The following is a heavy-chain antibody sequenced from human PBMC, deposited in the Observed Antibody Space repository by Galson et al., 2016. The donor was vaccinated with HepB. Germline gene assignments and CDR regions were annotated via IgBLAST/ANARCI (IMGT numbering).Heavy chain of an antibody. J-gene: IGHJ5*02. CDR2: ISGSGTNT. D-gene: IGHD2-15*01. Sequence: SLRFSCAASGFTFSSYAMSWVRQAPGKGLEWVSLISGSGTNTYYADSVKGRFTISRDNSRNTLYLQMNSLRAEDTAVYYCAKDLTVTLHWFDPWGQGTLVTVSA. V-gene: IGHV3-23*01. CDR3: AKDLTVTLHWFDP. CDR1: GFTFSSYA.